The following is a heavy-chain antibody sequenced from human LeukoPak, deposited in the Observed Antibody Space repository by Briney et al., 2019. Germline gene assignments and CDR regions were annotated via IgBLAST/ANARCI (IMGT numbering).Heavy chain of an antibody. V-gene: IGHV4-30-4*01. CDR1: GGSISSGDYY. J-gene: IGHJ6*02. D-gene: IGHD3-22*01. Sequence: SETLSLTCTVSGGSISSGDYYWSWIRQPPGKGLEWIGYIYYSGSTYYNPSLKSRVTISVDTSKNQFSLKLSSVTAADTAVYYCARARSNYDSSGYFNYYYYGMDVWGQGTTVTVSS. CDR3: ARARSNYDSSGYFNYYYYGMDV. CDR2: IYYSGST.